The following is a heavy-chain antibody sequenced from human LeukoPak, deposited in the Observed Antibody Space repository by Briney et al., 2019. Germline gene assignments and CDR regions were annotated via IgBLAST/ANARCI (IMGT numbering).Heavy chain of an antibody. D-gene: IGHD3-10*01. Sequence: ASVKVSCKASGYTFTSYAMHWVRQAPGQRLEWMGWINAGNGNTKYSQKFQGRVTITRDTSASTAYMELSSLRSEDTAVYYCARDDCITMVRGVSTYYYYGMDVWGQGTTVTVSS. CDR1: GYTFTSYA. V-gene: IGHV1-3*01. CDR3: ARDDCITMVRGVSTYYYYGMDV. J-gene: IGHJ6*02. CDR2: INAGNGNT.